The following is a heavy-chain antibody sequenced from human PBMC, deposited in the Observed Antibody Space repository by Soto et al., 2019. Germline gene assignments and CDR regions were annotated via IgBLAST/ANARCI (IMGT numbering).Heavy chain of an antibody. CDR3: PNDKYSYGYSTDYGIDV. CDR1: GFTFSSYG. CDR2: ISYDGSNK. V-gene: IGHV3-30*18. D-gene: IGHD5-18*01. J-gene: IGHJ6*04. Sequence: GGSLRLSCAASGFTFSSYGMHWVRQAPGKGLEWLAVISYDGSNKYYADSVKGRFTISRDNSKNTLYLQMNSLRAEDTAVYYCPNDKYSYGYSTDYGIDVWGRGTRVTVSS.